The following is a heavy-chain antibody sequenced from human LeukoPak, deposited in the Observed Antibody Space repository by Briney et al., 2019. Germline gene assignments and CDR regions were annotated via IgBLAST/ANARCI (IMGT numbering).Heavy chain of an antibody. CDR1: GYTFTGYY. V-gene: IGHV1-2*06. Sequence: ASVKVSCKASGYTFTGYYMHWVRQAPGQGLEWMGRINPNSGGTNYAQKFQGRATMTRDTSISTAYMELSRLRSDDTAVYYCARAGSRLTGNFDYWGQGTLVTVSS. CDR3: ARAGSRLTGNFDY. J-gene: IGHJ4*02. D-gene: IGHD2-8*02. CDR2: INPNSGGT.